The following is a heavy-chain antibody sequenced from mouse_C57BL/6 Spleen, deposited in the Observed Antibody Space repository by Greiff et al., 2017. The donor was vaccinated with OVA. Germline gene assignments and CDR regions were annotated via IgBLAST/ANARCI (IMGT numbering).Heavy chain of an antibody. D-gene: IGHD1-1*01. Sequence: VQLQQSGPELVKPGASVKISCKASGYTFTEYYMNWVKQSHGKSLEWIGDINPNNGGTSYNQKFKGKATLTVDKSSSTAYMELRSLTSEDSAVYYCARLDYYYGSSFYFDYWGQGTTLTVSS. CDR2: INPNNGGT. J-gene: IGHJ2*01. CDR3: ARLDYYYGSSFYFDY. CDR1: GYTFTEYY. V-gene: IGHV1-26*01.